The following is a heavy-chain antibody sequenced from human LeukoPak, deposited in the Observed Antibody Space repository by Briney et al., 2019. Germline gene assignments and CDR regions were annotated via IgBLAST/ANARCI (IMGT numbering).Heavy chain of an antibody. CDR2: IYYSGST. CDR1: GGSISSGGYY. Sequence: SETLSLTCTVSGGSISSGGYYWSWIRQHPGKGLEWIGYIYYSGSTYYNPSLKSRVTISVDTSKNQFSLKLSSVTAADTAVYYCARGATDSGIDPWGQGTLVTVSS. V-gene: IGHV4-31*03. CDR3: ARGATDSGIDP. J-gene: IGHJ5*02. D-gene: IGHD3-10*01.